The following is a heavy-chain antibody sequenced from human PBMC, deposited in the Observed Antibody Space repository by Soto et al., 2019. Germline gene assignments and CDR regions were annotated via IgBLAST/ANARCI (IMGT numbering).Heavy chain of an antibody. J-gene: IGHJ6*02. CDR2: MSFDGANE. D-gene: IGHD2-2*03. Sequence: PGGSLRLSCVASGFNFTDYVIHWVRQAPGRGLEWVAFMSFDGANEFYADFAKGRFTLSRDNSKHTLFLQMKGLRLGDSAVYFCAGGGFYHGYVYGMDVWGQGTTVTVSS. CDR3: AGGGFYHGYVYGMDV. V-gene: IGHV3-30-3*01. CDR1: GFNFTDYV.